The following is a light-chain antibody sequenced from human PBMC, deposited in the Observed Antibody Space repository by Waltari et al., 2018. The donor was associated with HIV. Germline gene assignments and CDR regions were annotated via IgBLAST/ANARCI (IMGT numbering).Light chain of an antibody. CDR1: SSNIGAGFY. Sequence: QSVLTQPPSVSGAPGQRVTISCSGNSSNIGAGFYVHWYQHLPGTAPKLLIYATTNRPSGVPDRFSGSKSGASASLAITGLQAEDEADYYCQSYDNSLTSYVFATGNRVTVL. CDR3: QSYDNSLTSYV. V-gene: IGLV1-40*03. J-gene: IGLJ1*01. CDR2: ATT.